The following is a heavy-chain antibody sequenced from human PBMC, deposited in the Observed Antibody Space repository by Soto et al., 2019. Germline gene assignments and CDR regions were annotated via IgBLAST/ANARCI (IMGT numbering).Heavy chain of an antibody. D-gene: IGHD2-15*01. Sequence: SVKVSCKASGGTFSSYAISWVRQAPGQGFEWMGGIIPIFGTANYAQKFQGRVTITADESTSTAYMELSSLRSEDTAVYYCARERVVVAATRINWFDPWGQGTLVTVSS. J-gene: IGHJ5*02. V-gene: IGHV1-69*13. CDR1: GGTFSSYA. CDR3: ARERVVVAATRINWFDP. CDR2: IIPIFGTA.